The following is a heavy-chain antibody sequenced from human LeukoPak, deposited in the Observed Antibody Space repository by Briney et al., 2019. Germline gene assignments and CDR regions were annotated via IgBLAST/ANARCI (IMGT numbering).Heavy chain of an antibody. J-gene: IGHJ2*01. V-gene: IGHV4-34*01. CDR3: ARAWYFDL. Sequence: SETLSLTCAVYGGSFSGYYWSWIRQPPGKGLGWIGEINHSGSTNYNPSLKSRVTISVDTSKNQFSLKLSSVTAADTAVYYCARAWYFDLWGRGTLVTVSS. CDR1: GGSFSGYY. CDR2: INHSGST.